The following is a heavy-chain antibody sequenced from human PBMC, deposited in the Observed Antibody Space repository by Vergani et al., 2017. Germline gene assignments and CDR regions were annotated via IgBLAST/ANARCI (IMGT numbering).Heavy chain of an antibody. D-gene: IGHD2-15*01. CDR2: INPNSGGT. V-gene: IGHV1-2*02. Sequence: QVQLVQSGAEVKKPGASVKVSCKASGYTFTGYYMHWVRQAPGQGLEWMGWINPNSGGTNYAQKFQGRVTMTRETSISTAYMGLSRLGSDDTAVYYCASPDIVGVGALXGDYWGQGTLVTVSS. CDR3: ASPDIVGVGALXGDY. J-gene: IGHJ4*02. CDR1: GYTFTGYY.